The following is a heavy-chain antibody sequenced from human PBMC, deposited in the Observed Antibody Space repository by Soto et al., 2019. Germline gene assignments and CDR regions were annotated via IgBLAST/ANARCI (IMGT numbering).Heavy chain of an antibody. CDR1: GFTFDDYA. D-gene: IGHD3-9*01. J-gene: IGHJ3*02. CDR2: ISWNSGSI. V-gene: IGHV3-9*01. Sequence: SLRLSCAASGFTFDDYAMHWVRQAPGKGLEWVSGISWNSGSIGYADSVKGRFTISRDNAKNSLYLQMNSLRAEDTALYYCAKDYDILTGYPSGLDIWGQGTMVTVSS. CDR3: AKDYDILTGYPSGLDI.